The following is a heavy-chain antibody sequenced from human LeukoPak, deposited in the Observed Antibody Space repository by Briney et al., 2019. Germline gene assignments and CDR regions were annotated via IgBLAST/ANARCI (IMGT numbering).Heavy chain of an antibody. CDR1: GFTFSSYG. D-gene: IGHD3-22*01. V-gene: IGHV3-30*18. CDR2: ISYDGSNK. J-gene: IGHJ4*02. CDR3: AKEEGYYYGSSGYPSDY. Sequence: GRSLRLSCAASGFTFSSYGMHWVRQAPGKGLEWVAVISYDGSNKYYADSVKGRFTISRDSSKNTLYLQMNSLRAEDTAVYYCAKEEGYYYGSSGYPSDYWGQGTLVTVSS.